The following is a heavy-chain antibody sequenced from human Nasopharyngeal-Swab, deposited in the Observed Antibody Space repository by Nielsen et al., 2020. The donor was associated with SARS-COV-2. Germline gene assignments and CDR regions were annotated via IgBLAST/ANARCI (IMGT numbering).Heavy chain of an antibody. CDR3: ARLCRGANGGACYTGGDYQNYSMNV. V-gene: IGHV5-51*01. CDR2: TYPGDSDT. CDR1: GYSFTFHW. J-gene: IGHJ6*04. D-gene: IGHD2-21*02. Sequence: GGSLRLSCQASGYSFTFHWIGWARHPPGKGLEWMGITYPGDSDTKYSPSFQGQAIMSVNKSTSPAYLQWSSLKASDTAIYYCARLCRGANGGACYTGGDYQNYSMNVWGKGTTVTVSS.